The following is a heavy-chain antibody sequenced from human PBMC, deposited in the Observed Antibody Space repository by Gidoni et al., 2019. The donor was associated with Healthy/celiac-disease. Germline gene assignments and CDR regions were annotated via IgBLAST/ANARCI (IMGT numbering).Heavy chain of an antibody. Sequence: EVQLLESGGGLVQPGGYLRPSCPASGFPYSSYAMSWVRQAAGKGLEWVSAISGSGGSTYYADSVKGRFTISRDNSKNTLDLQMNSLRDEDTAVYYCAGSLWFGAHFDYWGQGTLVTVSA. J-gene: IGHJ4*02. CDR2: ISGSGGST. CDR1: GFPYSSYA. D-gene: IGHD3-10*01. V-gene: IGHV3-23*01. CDR3: AGSLWFGAHFDY.